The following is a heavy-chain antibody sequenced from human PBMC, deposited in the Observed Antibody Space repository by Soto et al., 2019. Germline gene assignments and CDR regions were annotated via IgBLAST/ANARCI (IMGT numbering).Heavy chain of an antibody. CDR3: ARGLSVILFDN. Sequence: QVQLQESGPGLVKPSQTLSLTCTVSGGSISTGGYYWTWIRQHPGKGLEWIGYIYYSGSTYYNTSLKGRVTISVDTSKNQFSLTLSSVTAADTAVYYCARGLSVILFDNWGQGTLVTVSS. D-gene: IGHD2-21*01. CDR1: GGSISTGGYY. CDR2: IYYSGST. V-gene: IGHV4-31*03. J-gene: IGHJ4*02.